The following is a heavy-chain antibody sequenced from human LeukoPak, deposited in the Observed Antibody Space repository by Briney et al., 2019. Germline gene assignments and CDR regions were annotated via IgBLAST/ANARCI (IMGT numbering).Heavy chain of an antibody. Sequence: PSETLSLTCTVSGGSISSYYWSWIRQPAGKGLEWIGRIYTSGSTNYNPSLKSRVTMSVDTSKNQFSLKLSSVTAADTAVYYCASAGYSSSPAEYFQHWGQGTLVTVSS. CDR3: ASAGYSSSPAEYFQH. CDR2: IYTSGST. CDR1: GGSISSYY. V-gene: IGHV4-4*07. D-gene: IGHD6-13*01. J-gene: IGHJ1*01.